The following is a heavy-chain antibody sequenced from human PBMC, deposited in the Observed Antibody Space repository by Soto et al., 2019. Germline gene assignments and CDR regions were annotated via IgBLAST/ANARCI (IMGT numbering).Heavy chain of an antibody. CDR1: GFTFRNQD. Sequence: EVQLLESGGGLVQPGGSLRLTCVGSGFTFRNQDMRWVRQAPGKGLYWVSGISGRGGVTYYADYVKGGFTISRDNSKHTLYLRLNNLRANDTAVYYCANDRQFRRYYGSAGHYNDWGQGTLVTVSS. CDR3: ANDRQFRRYYGSAGHYND. D-gene: IGHD3-9*01. J-gene: IGHJ4*02. V-gene: IGHV3-23*01. CDR2: ISGRGGVT.